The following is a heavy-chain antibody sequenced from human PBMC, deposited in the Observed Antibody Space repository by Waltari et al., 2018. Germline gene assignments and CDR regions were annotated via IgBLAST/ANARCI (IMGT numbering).Heavy chain of an antibody. Sequence: QVQLVQSGAEGKKPGASVRVSCKVSGYTLNDLSMPWVRQAPGQGLEWMGGFDPEDGETIYAQNFQGRVTMSEDTSTDTAYMELSSLRSEDTAVYYCATRIAYYYDSSGYYFNYWGQGSLVTVSS. CDR1: GYTLNDLS. CDR2: FDPEDGET. J-gene: IGHJ4*02. V-gene: IGHV1-24*01. CDR3: ATRIAYYYDSSGYYFNY. D-gene: IGHD3-22*01.